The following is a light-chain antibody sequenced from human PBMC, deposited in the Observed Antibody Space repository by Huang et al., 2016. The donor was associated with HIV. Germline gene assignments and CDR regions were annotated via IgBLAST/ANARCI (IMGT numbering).Light chain of an antibody. CDR1: QSITSN. V-gene: IGKV3-15*01. Sequence: EIVMTQSPATLSVSPGERATLSCRASQSITSNLAGYQQKPGQAPRLLIYAASTRATGIPARFSGSGSGTEFTLAISSRQSEDFAVYYCQQYNNWPPWTFGQGTKVEIK. J-gene: IGKJ1*01. CDR2: AAS. CDR3: QQYNNWPPWT.